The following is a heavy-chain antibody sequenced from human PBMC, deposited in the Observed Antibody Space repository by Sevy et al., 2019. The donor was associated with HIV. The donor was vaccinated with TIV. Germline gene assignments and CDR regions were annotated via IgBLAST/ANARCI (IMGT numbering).Heavy chain of an antibody. CDR2: ISFDGSTE. D-gene: IGHD3-10*01. CDR1: GVTFSTYA. CDR3: ARSRRRRFGGFDY. V-gene: IGHV3-30-3*01. J-gene: IGHJ4*02. Sequence: GGSLRLSCAASGVTFSTYAMHWVRQAPGKGLEWVAVISFDGSTEHYADSVKGRFTISRDNSKNSLSLQMHSLRPEDTAVYYCARSRRRRFGGFDYWGQGTLVTVSS.